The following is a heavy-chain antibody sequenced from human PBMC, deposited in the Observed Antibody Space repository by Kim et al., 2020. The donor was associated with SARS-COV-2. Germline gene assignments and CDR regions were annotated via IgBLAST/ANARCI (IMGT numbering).Heavy chain of an antibody. Sequence: GGEVRVWGEGWGFEGSSYAMSWVRQAPGKGLELVSAISGSGGSTYYADSVKGRFTISRDNSKNTLYLQMNSRRAEDTAVYYCSKRVVVAAQDAFDIWGQG. D-gene: IGHD2-15*01. V-gene: IGHV3-23*01. J-gene: IGHJ3*02. CDR1: GFEGSSYA. CDR3: SKRVVVAAQDAFDI. CDR2: ISGSGGST.